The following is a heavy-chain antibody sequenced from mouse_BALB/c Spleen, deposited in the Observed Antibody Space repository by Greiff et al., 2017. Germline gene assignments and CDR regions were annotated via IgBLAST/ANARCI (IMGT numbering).Heavy chain of an antibody. CDR1: GYTFTSYW. J-gene: IGHJ1*01. Sequence: QVQLKQPGAELVKPGASVKMSCKASGYTFTSYWMHWVKQRPGQGLEWMGVIDPSDSYTSYNQKFKGKATLTVDTSSSTAYMQLSSLTSEDSAVYYCTRGDGYWYFDVWGAGTTVTVSS. V-gene: IGHV1S127*01. CDR3: TRGDGYWYFDV. CDR2: IDPSDSYT. D-gene: IGHD2-3*01.